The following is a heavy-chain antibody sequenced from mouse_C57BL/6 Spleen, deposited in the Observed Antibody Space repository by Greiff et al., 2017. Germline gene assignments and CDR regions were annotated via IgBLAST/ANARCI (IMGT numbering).Heavy chain of an antibody. CDR1: GFTFSSYA. J-gene: IGHJ1*03. D-gene: IGHD1-1*01. V-gene: IGHV5-9-1*02. Sequence: EVQVVESGEGLVKPGGSLKLSCAASGFTFSSYAMSWVRQTPEKRLEWVAYISSGGDYIYYADTVKGRFTISRDNARNTLYLQMSSLKSEDTAMYYCTRGDLITTVVYWYFDVWGTGTTVTVSS. CDR3: TRGDLITTVVYWYFDV. CDR2: ISSGGDYI.